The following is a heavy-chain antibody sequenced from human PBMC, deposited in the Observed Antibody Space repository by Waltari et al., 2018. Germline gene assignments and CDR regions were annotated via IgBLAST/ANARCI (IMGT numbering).Heavy chain of an antibody. V-gene: IGHV3-43D*03. CDR3: AKGSGYSSSWYYFDY. D-gene: IGHD6-13*01. J-gene: IGHJ4*02. Sequence: EVQLVESGGVVVQHGGSLRLSCAASGFTFDDYAMHWVRQAPGKGLEWVSLISWDGGSTYYADSVKGRFTISRDNSKNSLYLQMNSLRAEDTALYYCAKGSGYSSSWYYFDYWGQGTLVTVSS. CDR2: ISWDGGST. CDR1: GFTFDDYA.